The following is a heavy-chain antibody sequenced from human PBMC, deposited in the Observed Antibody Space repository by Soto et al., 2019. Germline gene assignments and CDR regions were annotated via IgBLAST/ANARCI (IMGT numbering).Heavy chain of an antibody. J-gene: IGHJ6*02. CDR3: ASVSEQGLQRDRMDV. D-gene: IGHD6-19*01. V-gene: IGHV1-18*01. CDR1: GYTFASYG. CDR2: ISAYNGNT. Sequence: GSSVQVSCKASGYTFASYGISWVRQAPGQGLEWMGWISAYNGNTNYAQKLQGRVTITRDTSASTAYMELSSLRSEDTAVYYCASVSEQGLQRDRMDVWSQRTTVAVSS.